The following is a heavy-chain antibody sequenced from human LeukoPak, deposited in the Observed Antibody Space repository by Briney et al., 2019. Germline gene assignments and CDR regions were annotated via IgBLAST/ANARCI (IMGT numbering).Heavy chain of an antibody. J-gene: IGHJ4*02. CDR2: ISSNGGST. Sequence: GGSLRLSCSASGFTFSSYAMHWVRQAPGKGLEYVSAISSNGGSTYYADSVKGRFTISRDNSKNTLYLQMGSLRAEDTAVYYCARVLDYYYDSSGYYFGYWGQGTLVTVSS. D-gene: IGHD3-22*01. V-gene: IGHV3-64D*06. CDR3: ARVLDYYYDSSGYYFGY. CDR1: GFTFSSYA.